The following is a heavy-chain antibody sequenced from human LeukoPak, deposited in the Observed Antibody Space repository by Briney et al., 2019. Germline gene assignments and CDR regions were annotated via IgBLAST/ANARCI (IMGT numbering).Heavy chain of an antibody. CDR1: GFTFSSYA. J-gene: IGHJ4*02. D-gene: IGHD3-22*01. V-gene: IGHV3-23*01. CDR2: ISGSGGST. Sequence: GGSLRLSCAASGFTFSSYAMSWVRQAPGKGLEWVSAISGSGGSTYYADSVKGRFTISRYNSKNTLYLQMNSLRAEDTAVYYCAKGGGNYYDSSGYRRWGQGTLVTVSS. CDR3: AKGGGNYYDSSGYRR.